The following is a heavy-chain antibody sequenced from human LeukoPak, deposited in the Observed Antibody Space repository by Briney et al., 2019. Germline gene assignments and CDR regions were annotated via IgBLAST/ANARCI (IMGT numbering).Heavy chain of an antibody. CDR3: AIEGGSGSEGPSYGMDV. Sequence: GGSLRLSCAASGFTFSSYAMSWVRQAPGKGLEWVSAISGSGGSTYYADSVKGRFTISRDNSKNTLYLQMNSLRAEDTAVYYCAIEGGSGSEGPSYGMDVWGQGTTVTVSS. V-gene: IGHV3-23*01. CDR2: ISGSGGST. CDR1: GFTFSSYA. D-gene: IGHD3-10*01. J-gene: IGHJ6*02.